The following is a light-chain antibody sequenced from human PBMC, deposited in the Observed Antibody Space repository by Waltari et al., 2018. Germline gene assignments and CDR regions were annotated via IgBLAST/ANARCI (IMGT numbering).Light chain of an antibody. CDR3: QQYNRWPPIT. J-gene: IGKJ5*01. Sequence: EIVMTQSPATLSVSPGERATLSCRASQHIYSNLAWYQQKPGQPPRLLIYDASTRATGIPAMFTGSGSGTEFTLTISSLQSEDSAVYSCQQYNRWPPITFGQGTRLEIK. CDR2: DAS. V-gene: IGKV3D-15*01. CDR1: QHIYSN.